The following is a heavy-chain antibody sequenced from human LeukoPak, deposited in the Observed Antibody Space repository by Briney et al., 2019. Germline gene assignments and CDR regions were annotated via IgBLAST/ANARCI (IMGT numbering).Heavy chain of an antibody. D-gene: IGHD3-22*01. CDR2: FDPEDGET. J-gene: IGHJ3*02. CDR3: ARGAYYYDSSGYYWLRIAFDI. CDR1: GYTLTELS. V-gene: IGHV1-24*01. Sequence: ASVKVSCTVSGYTLTELSMHWVRQAPGKGLEWMGGFDPEDGETIYAQKFQGRVTMTRDTSTSTVYMELSSLRSEDTAVYYCARGAYYYDSSGYYWLRIAFDIWGQGTMVTVSS.